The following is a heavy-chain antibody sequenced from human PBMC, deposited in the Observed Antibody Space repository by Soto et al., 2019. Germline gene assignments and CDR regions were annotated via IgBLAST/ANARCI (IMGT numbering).Heavy chain of an antibody. CDR3: AADVGGYIYGLARP. CDR1: GFTFSSSA. D-gene: IGHD4-17*01. J-gene: IGHJ5*02. Sequence: QMQLVQSGPEVKKPGTSVKVSCKTSGFTFSSSAVHWVRQARGHRLQWIGWIDVGSANANYAQMLRERVTISRDMSTSPAYMELGSLRPEATAVYYRAADVGGYIYGLARPWGPGTLVTVSS. CDR2: IDVGSANA. V-gene: IGHV1-58*01.